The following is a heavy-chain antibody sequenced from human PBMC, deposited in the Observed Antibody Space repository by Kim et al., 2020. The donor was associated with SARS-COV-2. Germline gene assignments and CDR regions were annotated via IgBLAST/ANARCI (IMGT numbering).Heavy chain of an antibody. CDR1: GFTFSSYG. Sequence: VGSLRLSCAASGFTFSSYGMHWVRQAPGKGLEWVAVIWYDGSNKYYADSVKGRFTISRDNSKNTLYLQMNSLRAEDTAVYYCARARTAAGTTYFDYWGQGTLVTVSS. J-gene: IGHJ4*02. V-gene: IGHV3-33*01. CDR2: IWYDGSNK. CDR3: ARARTAAGTTYFDY. D-gene: IGHD6-13*01.